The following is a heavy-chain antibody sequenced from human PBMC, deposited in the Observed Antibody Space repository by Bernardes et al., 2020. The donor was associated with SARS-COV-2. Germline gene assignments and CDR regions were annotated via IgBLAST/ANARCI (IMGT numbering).Heavy chain of an antibody. D-gene: IGHD3-22*01. CDR1: GGSFSGYY. CDR3: ARVLQDITMIVVVEEAFDY. Sequence: SETLSLTCAVYGGSFSGYYWSWIRQPPGKGLEWIGEINHSGSTNYNPSLKSRVTISVDTSKNQFSLKLSSVTAADTAVYYCARVLQDITMIVVVEEAFDYWGQGTLVTVSS. V-gene: IGHV4-34*01. CDR2: INHSGST. J-gene: IGHJ4*02.